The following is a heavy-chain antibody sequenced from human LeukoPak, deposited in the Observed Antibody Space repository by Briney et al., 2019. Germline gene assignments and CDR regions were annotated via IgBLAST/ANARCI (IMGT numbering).Heavy chain of an antibody. CDR2: ISGSGGST. V-gene: IGHV3-23*01. Sequence: TGGSLRLSCAASGFTFSSYAMSWVRQAPGKGLEWVSAISGSGGSTYYADSVKGRFTISRDNSKNTLYLQMNSLRAEDTAVYYCARVKRSGYYELDYWGQGTLVTVSS. CDR3: ARVKRSGYYELDY. D-gene: IGHD3-3*01. CDR1: GFTFSSYA. J-gene: IGHJ4*02.